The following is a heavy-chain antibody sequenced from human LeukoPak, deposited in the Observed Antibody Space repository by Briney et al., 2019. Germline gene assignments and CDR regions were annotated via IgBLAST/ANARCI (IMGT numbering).Heavy chain of an antibody. V-gene: IGHV4-59*08. Sequence: PSETLSLTCTVSGGSISRYYWSWIRLPPGKGLGWIGYIYYSGSTNYNPSLKSRVTISVDTSKNQFSLELSSVTAADTAVYYCARHGNDFGYYFDYWGQGTLVAVSS. CDR2: IYYSGST. D-gene: IGHD1-1*01. CDR3: ARHGNDFGYYFDY. J-gene: IGHJ4*02. CDR1: GGSISRYY.